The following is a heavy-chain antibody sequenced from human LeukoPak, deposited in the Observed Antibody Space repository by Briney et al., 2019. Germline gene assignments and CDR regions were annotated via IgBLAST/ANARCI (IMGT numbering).Heavy chain of an antibody. Sequence: GGSLRLSCAASGFTVSSNYMSWVRQAPGKGLEWVSVIYSGGSTYYADSVKGRFTISRDNSKNTLYLQMNSLRAEDTAVYYCAKDEFITMVRGVTRKVDAFDIWGQGTMVTVSS. CDR2: IYSGGST. CDR1: GFTVSSNY. V-gene: IGHV3-66*01. CDR3: AKDEFITMVRGVTRKVDAFDI. D-gene: IGHD3-10*01. J-gene: IGHJ3*02.